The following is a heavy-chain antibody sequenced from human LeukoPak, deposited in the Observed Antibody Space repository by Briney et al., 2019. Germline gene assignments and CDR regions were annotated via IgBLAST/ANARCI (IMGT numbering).Heavy chain of an antibody. CDR1: GGTFSSYA. J-gene: IGHJ4*02. D-gene: IGHD3-22*01. CDR3: AREVPYDSSGYHQWYFDY. CDR2: IIPIFGTA. Sequence: SVKVSCKASGGTFSSYAISWVRQAPGQGLEWMGGIIPIFGTANYAQKFQGRVTITADESTSTAYMELSSLRSEDTAVYYCAREVPYDSSGYHQWYFDYWGQGTPVTVSS. V-gene: IGHV1-69*13.